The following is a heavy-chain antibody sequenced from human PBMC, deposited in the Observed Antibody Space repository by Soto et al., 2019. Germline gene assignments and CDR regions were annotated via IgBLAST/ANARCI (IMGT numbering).Heavy chain of an antibody. CDR1: GFTFSSYA. J-gene: IGHJ4*02. Sequence: PGGSLRLSCAASGFTFSSYAMHWVRQAPGKGLEYVSAISSNGGSTYYADSVKGRFTISRDNSKNTLYLQMSSLRAEDTAVYYCVKTLQYSYGLPHWGQGTLVTVSS. V-gene: IGHV3-64D*06. CDR3: VKTLQYSYGLPH. D-gene: IGHD5-18*01. CDR2: ISSNGGST.